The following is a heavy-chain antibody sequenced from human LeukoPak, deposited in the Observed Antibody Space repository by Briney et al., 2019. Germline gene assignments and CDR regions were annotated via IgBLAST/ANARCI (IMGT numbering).Heavy chain of an antibody. CDR3: ARGQGL. CDR1: GFTVSSNY. J-gene: IGHJ4*02. V-gene: IGHV3-53*01. Sequence: GGSLRLSCAASGFTVSSNYMSWVRQAPGKGLEWVSIIYTGGTTYYADSVKGRFTISRDNSRDTLYLQMNSLRAEDTAVYYCARGQGLWGQGTLVTVSS. CDR2: IYTGGTT.